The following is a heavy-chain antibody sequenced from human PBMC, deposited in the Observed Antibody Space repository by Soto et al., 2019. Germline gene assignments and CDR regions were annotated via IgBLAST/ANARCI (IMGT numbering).Heavy chain of an antibody. J-gene: IGHJ3*02. CDR2: ISYDGSNK. V-gene: IGHV3-30*18. CDR3: ANGNEEMATIRDAFDI. D-gene: IGHD5-12*01. Sequence: QVQLVESGGGVVQPGRSLRLSCAASGFTFSSYGMHWVRQAPGKGLEWVAVISYDGSNKYYADSVKGRFTISRDNSKNTLYLQMNSLRAEDTAVYYCANGNEEMATIRDAFDIWGQGTMVTVSS. CDR1: GFTFSSYG.